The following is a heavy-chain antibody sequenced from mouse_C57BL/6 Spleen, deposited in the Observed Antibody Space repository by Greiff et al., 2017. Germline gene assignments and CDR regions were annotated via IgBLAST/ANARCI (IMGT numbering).Heavy chain of an antibody. D-gene: IGHD3-3*01. CDR1: GYTFTDYN. V-gene: IGHV1-18*01. CDR3: AREGRPRGNYFDY. CDR2: INPNNGGT. Sequence: EVQGVESGPELVKPGASVKIPCKASGYTFTDYNMDWVKQSPGKSLEWIGDINPNNGGTIYNQKFKGKATLTVDKSSSTAYMELRSLTSEDTAVYYCAREGRPRGNYFDYWGQGTTLTVSS. J-gene: IGHJ2*01.